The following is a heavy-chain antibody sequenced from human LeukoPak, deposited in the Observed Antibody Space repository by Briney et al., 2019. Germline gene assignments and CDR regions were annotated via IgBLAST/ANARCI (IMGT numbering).Heavy chain of an antibody. Sequence: SETLSLTCAVSGYSISSGYYWGWIRQPPGKGVEWIGSIYHSGSTYYNPSLKSRVTISVDTSKNQFSLKLSSVTAADTAVYYCARLWRSSTSCRDWGQGTLVTVSS. CDR2: IYHSGST. CDR1: GYSISSGYY. J-gene: IGHJ4*02. V-gene: IGHV4-38-2*01. CDR3: ARLWRSSTSCRD. D-gene: IGHD2-2*01.